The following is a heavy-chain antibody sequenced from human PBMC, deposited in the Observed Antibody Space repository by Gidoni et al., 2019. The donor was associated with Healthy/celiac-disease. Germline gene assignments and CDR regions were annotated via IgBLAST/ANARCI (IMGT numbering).Heavy chain of an antibody. Sequence: QVQLQESGPGLVKPPETLSLTCTVSGGSISSYYWRWIRQPPGKGLEWIGYIYYSGSTNYNPSLKSRVTISVDTSKNQFSLKLSSVTAADTAVYYCARGLIAPPRAPGAGYSGLDYWGQGTLVTVSS. CDR2: IYYSGST. CDR3: ARGLIAPPRAPGAGYSGLDY. V-gene: IGHV4-59*01. J-gene: IGHJ4*02. CDR1: GGSISSYY. D-gene: IGHD3-22*01.